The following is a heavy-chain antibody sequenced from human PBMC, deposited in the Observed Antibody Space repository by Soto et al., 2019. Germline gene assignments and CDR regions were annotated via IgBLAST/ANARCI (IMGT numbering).Heavy chain of an antibody. V-gene: IGHV3-21*06. CDR3: ARDRPRRDSFYYGLDG. J-gene: IGHJ6*02. Sequence: QLVESGGGLVKPGGSLRLSCAASGISFSGYNMNWVRQAPGKGLEWVSSISSSGTYIHHADSVKGRFTIYRDNAKNSLYLQMDSLRAEDTAGYYCARDRPRRDSFYYGLDGWGQGTTVTVS. CDR2: ISSSGTYI. CDR1: GISFSGYN.